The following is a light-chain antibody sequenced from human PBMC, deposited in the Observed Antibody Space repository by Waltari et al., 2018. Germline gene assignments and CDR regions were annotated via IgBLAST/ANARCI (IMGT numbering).Light chain of an antibody. CDR2: DAS. CDR1: QGISSR. Sequence: DIQMTQSPSSVSASVGDRVTLTCRASQGISSRLAWYQQKPGKAPKLLIYDASSLHSGVPSRFSGSGSGTDFTHTIRSLQPEDFATYYCQQVNSFPRTFGQGTKVEVK. J-gene: IGKJ1*01. V-gene: IGKV1-12*01. CDR3: QQVNSFPRT.